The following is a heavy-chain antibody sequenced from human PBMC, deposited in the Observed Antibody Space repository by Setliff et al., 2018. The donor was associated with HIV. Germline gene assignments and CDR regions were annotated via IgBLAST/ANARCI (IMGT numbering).Heavy chain of an antibody. CDR2: IYNSAST. CDR1: GDSISTDY. V-gene: IGHV4-4*09. CDR3: EVAGQ. J-gene: IGHJ4*02. Sequence: PSETLSLTCTVSGDSISTDYWTWIRQPPGKGLEWIGYIYNSASTSYNPSLKSRVTISVDTSKDQFSLKLRSVTAADTAVYYCEVAGQWGQGTLVTVSS. D-gene: IGHD6-19*01.